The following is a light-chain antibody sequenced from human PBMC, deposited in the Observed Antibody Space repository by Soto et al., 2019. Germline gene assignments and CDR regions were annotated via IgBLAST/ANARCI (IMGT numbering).Light chain of an antibody. CDR1: QSVSSN. Sequence: EIVMTQSPGTLSVSPGESATLSCRASQSVSSNLAWHQQKPGQAPRILIYGASSRATGIPARFSGSGSGTEFTLTISSLQSEDFAVYYCQQYNNWPPITLGQGTRLEIK. V-gene: IGKV3D-15*01. CDR2: GAS. CDR3: QQYNNWPPIT. J-gene: IGKJ5*01.